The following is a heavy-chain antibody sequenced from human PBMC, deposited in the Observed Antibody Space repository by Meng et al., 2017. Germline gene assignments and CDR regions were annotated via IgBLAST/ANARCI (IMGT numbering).Heavy chain of an antibody. CDR3: AHSTLGYYDSSGPYFDY. CDR2: IYWDDDK. V-gene: IGHV2-5*02. Sequence: QITLKEPVPTLVNTTPALPLTCAFSGFRLRTSGVVVGWIRQPPEKALEWLALIYWDDDKSYSPSLKSRLTITKDTSKNQVVLTMTNMDPVDTATYYCAHSTLGYYDSSGPYFDYWGQGTLVTVSS. J-gene: IGHJ4*02. CDR1: GFRLRTSGVV. D-gene: IGHD3-22*01.